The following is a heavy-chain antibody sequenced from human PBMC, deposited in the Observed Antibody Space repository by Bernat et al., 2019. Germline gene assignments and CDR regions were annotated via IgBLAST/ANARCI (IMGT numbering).Heavy chain of an antibody. CDR3: ARGVSTSCYSAAIS. Sequence: QVQLVESGGGVVQTERSQRLSCEASKFTFSSYGMHWVRQAPGKGLEWVAVIWHDGSNENYADSVKGRFTISRDNSKNTLSLQMDILRTEDTAVYYCARGVSTSCYSAAISWGQGTLITVSS. D-gene: IGHD2-2*01. CDR2: IWHDGSNE. CDR1: KFTFSSYG. J-gene: IGHJ5*02. V-gene: IGHV3-33*01.